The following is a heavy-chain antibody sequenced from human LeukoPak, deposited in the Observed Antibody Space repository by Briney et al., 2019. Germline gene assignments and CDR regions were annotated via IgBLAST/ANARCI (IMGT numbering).Heavy chain of an antibody. D-gene: IGHD6-13*01. CDR2: ISGSGGST. CDR3: AKWGGAAAGTDYYYGMDV. J-gene: IGHJ6*02. V-gene: IGHV3-23*01. CDR1: GFTFSDYA. Sequence: GGSLRLSCAASGFTFSDYAMIWVREAPGKGLEWVSAISGSGGSTYYADSVKGRFTISRDNSKNPLYLQMNSLRAEDTAVYYCAKWGGAAAGTDYYYGMDVWGQGTTVTVSS.